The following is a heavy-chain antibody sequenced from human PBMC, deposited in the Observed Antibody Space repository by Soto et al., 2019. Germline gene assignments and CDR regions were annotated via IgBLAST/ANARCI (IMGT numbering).Heavy chain of an antibody. Sequence: SETLCVTCAVAGGSLSSGGYSWGWIRQPPGKGLEWIGYIYYSGTTYYNPSLKSRVTMSVDTSKNQFSLKLTSVTAVDTAVYYCARREIQGPIDYWGQGTLVTVSS. CDR2: IYYSGTT. J-gene: IGHJ4*02. CDR1: GGSLSSGGYS. V-gene: IGHV4-30-2*01. D-gene: IGHD1-26*01. CDR3: ARREIQGPIDY.